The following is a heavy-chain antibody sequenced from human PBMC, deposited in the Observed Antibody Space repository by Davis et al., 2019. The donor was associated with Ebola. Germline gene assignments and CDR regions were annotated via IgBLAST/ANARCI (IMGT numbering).Heavy chain of an antibody. D-gene: IGHD2-21*01. CDR1: GASISDGDYS. CDR3: ARDDLIGFIEY. Sequence: SETLSLTCSVSGASISDGDYSWTWIRQSPGKGLEWIGFVYHSGYSHYNPSLESRVTISVDTSKNQFSLKLNSVTAADTAVYFCARDDLIGFIEYWGQGALVTVSS. CDR2: VYHSGYS. V-gene: IGHV4-30-4*08. J-gene: IGHJ4*02.